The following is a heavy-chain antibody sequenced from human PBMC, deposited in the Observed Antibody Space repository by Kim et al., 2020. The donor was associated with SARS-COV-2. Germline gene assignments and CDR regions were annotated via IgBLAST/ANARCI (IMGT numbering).Heavy chain of an antibody. D-gene: IGHD1-1*01. CDR3: ADGQDGPTQHDD. J-gene: IGHJ4*02. V-gene: IGHV4-39*07. Sequence: YYNPSLKSRVTISVDTSKNQFSLKLRSVTAADTAVYYCADGQDGPTQHDDWGQGTLVTVSS.